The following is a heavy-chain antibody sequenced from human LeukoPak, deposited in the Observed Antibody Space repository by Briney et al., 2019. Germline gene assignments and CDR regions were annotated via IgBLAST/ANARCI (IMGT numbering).Heavy chain of an antibody. CDR2: IIGGAGST. CDR3: AHGAMYQLDY. V-gene: IGHV3-23*01. Sequence: SGGSLRLSCAASGFTFSSYWMSWVRQAPGKGLEWVSGIIGGAGSTYYADSVKGRFTISGDNSKNTLFLQMNSLRAEDTAVYYCAHGAMYQLDYWGQGTLVTVSS. D-gene: IGHD2-2*01. J-gene: IGHJ4*02. CDR1: GFTFSSYW.